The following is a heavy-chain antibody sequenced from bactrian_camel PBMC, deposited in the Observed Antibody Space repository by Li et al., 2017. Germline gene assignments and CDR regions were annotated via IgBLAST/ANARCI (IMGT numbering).Heavy chain of an antibody. J-gene: IGHJ6*01. CDR3: AFGQRFYTGRGGYCPEPRTGDYNA. CDR2: LFTGKENDANK. D-gene: IGHD5*01. CDR1: IFTENSGC. V-gene: IGHV3S1*01. Sequence: HVQLVESGGGSVPAGGSLKLACVGSIFTENSGCVAWFRQTPGKEREGIAALFTGKENDANKYYADSVKGRFTISLEIRTDTVYLQMNGLKAEDTATYYCAFGQRFYTGRGGYCPEPRTGDYNAWGQGTQVTVS.